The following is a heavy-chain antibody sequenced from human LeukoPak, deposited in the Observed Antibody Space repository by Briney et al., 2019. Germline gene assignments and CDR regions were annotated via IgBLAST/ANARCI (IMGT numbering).Heavy chain of an antibody. CDR3: ARPVLTYSSGWYMGAFDI. CDR2: ISYDGSNK. Sequence: GGSLRPSCAASGFTFSSYAMHWVRQAPGKGLEWVAFISYDGSNKYYADSVKGRFTISRDNSKNTLYLQMNSLRAEDTAVYYCARPVLTYSSGWYMGAFDIWGQGTMVTVSS. V-gene: IGHV3-30-3*01. J-gene: IGHJ3*02. CDR1: GFTFSSYA. D-gene: IGHD6-19*01.